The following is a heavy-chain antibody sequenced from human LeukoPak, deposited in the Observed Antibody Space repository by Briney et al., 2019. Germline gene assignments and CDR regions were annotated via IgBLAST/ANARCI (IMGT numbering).Heavy chain of an antibody. V-gene: IGHV4-59*01. CDR1: GGSISSYY. J-gene: IGHJ6*02. D-gene: IGHD6-13*01. CDR3: ASSTSSSWPYYYGMDV. Sequence: SSETLSLTCTVSGGSISSYYWSWIRQPPGKGLEWIGYIYYSGSTNYNPSLKSRVTISVDTSKNQFSLKLSSVTAADTAVYYCASSTSSSWPYYYGMDVWGQGTTVTVSS. CDR2: IYYSGST.